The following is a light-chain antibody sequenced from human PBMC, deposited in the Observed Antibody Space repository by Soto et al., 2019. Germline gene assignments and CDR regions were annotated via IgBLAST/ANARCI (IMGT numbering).Light chain of an antibody. CDR1: QSISVW. V-gene: IGKV1-5*03. J-gene: IGKJ4*01. CDR3: QQYNSYPLT. Sequence: DIQMTQSPSTLSASVGDRVTITCRASQSISVWLAWYHQKPGKAPKLLMYRASTLEGGVPSRFSGSGSGTEFSLTISSLQPDDFATYYCQQYNSYPLTFGGGTKVEIK. CDR2: RAS.